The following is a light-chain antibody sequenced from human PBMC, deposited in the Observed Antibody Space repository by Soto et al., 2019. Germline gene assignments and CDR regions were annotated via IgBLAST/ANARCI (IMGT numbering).Light chain of an antibody. V-gene: IGLV2-14*03. CDR1: SSDVGGSNY. Sequence: QSVLTQPASVSGSPGQSITISCSGTSSDVGGSNYVSWYQQHPGEAPKLIIYDVSYRPSGVSNRFSGSKSGNTASLTIPGLQAEDEAHYFCSSYTSSAPGVLFGGGTQLTVL. CDR2: DVS. J-gene: IGLJ2*01. CDR3: SSYTSSAPGVL.